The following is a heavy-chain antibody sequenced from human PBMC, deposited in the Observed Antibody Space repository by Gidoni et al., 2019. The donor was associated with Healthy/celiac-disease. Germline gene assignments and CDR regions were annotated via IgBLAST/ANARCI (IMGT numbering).Heavy chain of an antibody. J-gene: IGHJ4*02. Sequence: QVQLVQSGAEVKKPGASVKVSCQASGYTFTSYAMHWVRQAPGQRLEWMGWINAGNGNTKYSQKFQGRVTITRDTSASTAYMELSSLRSEDTAVYYCARGYSGYDSGDYWGQGTLVTVSS. D-gene: IGHD5-12*01. CDR3: ARGYSGYDSGDY. CDR1: GYTFTSYA. CDR2: INAGNGNT. V-gene: IGHV1-3*01.